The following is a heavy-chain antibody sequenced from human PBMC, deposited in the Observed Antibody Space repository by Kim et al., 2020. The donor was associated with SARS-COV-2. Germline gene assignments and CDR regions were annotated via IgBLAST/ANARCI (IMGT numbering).Heavy chain of an antibody. Sequence: SVKVSCKASGFTFTSSAVQWVRQARGQRLEWIGWIVVGSGNTNYAQKFQERVTITRDMSTSTAYMELSSLRSEDTAVYYCAADWGYYGSGSLNWFDPWGQGTLVTVSS. D-gene: IGHD3-10*01. V-gene: IGHV1-58*01. J-gene: IGHJ5*02. CDR2: IVVGSGNT. CDR1: GFTFTSSA. CDR3: AADWGYYGSGSLNWFDP.